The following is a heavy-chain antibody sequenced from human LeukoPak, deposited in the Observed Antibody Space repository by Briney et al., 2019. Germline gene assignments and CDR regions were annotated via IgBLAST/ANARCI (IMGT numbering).Heavy chain of an antibody. CDR1: GYTFTGYY. Sequence: GASVKVSCKASGYTFTGYYMHWVRQAPGQGLEWMGWINPNSGGTNYAQKFQGRVTMTRDTSISTAYMELSRLRSDDTAVYYCARERHSGTPNWFDPWGQGTLVTVSS. J-gene: IGHJ5*02. CDR2: INPNSGGT. CDR3: ARERHSGTPNWFDP. V-gene: IGHV1-2*02. D-gene: IGHD1-14*01.